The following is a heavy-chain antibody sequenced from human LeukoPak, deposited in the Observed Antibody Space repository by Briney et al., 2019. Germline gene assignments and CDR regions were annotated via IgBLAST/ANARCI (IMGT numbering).Heavy chain of an antibody. CDR1: GGSISSSSYY. CDR3: ARDSRQLRFLEWLSGEFDY. Sequence: SETLSLTCTVSGGSISSSSYYWGWIRQPPGKGLEWIGSIYYSGSTYYNPSLKRRVTISVDTSKNQFSLKLSSVTAADTAVYYCARDSRQLRFLEWLSGEFDYWGQGTLVTVSS. V-gene: IGHV4-39*07. D-gene: IGHD3-3*01. CDR2: IYYSGST. J-gene: IGHJ4*02.